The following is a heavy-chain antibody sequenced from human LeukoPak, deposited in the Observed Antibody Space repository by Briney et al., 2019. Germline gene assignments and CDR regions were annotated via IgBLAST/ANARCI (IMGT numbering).Heavy chain of an antibody. V-gene: IGHV4-34*01. J-gene: IGHJ5*02. D-gene: IGHD3-10*01. CDR3: ARLKRFAMVRGVINP. CDR2: INHSGST. CDR1: GFTLSHYW. Sequence: GSLRLSCTASGFTLSHYWMTWVRQAPGKGLEWIGEINHSGSTNYNPSLKSRVTISVDTSKNQFSLKLSSVTAADTAVYYCARLKRFAMVRGVINPWGQGTLVTVSS.